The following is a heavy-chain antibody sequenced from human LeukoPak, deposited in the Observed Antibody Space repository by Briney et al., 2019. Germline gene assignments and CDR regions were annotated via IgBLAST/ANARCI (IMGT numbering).Heavy chain of an antibody. Sequence: GGSLRLSCAAFGFTFSRYWMSWVRQAPGKRLEWVANIKHDGREKYYVDSVKGRFTISRDNAKNSLSLQMNSLRVEDTALYYCARESDHSNYLRTCDHWGRGPRDGVSS. J-gene: IGHJ4*02. CDR3: ARESDHSNYLRTCDH. D-gene: IGHD4-11*01. CDR2: IKHDGREK. CDR1: GFTFSRYW. V-gene: IGHV3-7*01.